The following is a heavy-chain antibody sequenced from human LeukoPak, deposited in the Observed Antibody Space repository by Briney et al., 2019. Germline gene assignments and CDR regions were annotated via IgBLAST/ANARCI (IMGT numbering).Heavy chain of an antibody. CDR3: ARERSHGSGSYHNWFDP. D-gene: IGHD3-10*01. Sequence: ASETLSLTCAVYGGSFSGYYWSWIRQPPGKGLEWIGEINHSGSTNYNPSLKSRVTISVDTSRNQFSLWLNSVTAADTAVYYCARERSHGSGSYHNWFDPWGQGTLVTVSS. CDR2: INHSGST. J-gene: IGHJ5*02. V-gene: IGHV4-34*01. CDR1: GGSFSGYY.